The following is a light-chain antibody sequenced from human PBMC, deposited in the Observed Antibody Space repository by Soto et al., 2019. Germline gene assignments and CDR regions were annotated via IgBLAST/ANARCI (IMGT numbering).Light chain of an antibody. J-gene: IGKJ1*01. CDR1: QSVSGTY. CDR2: GAS. Sequence: EVVLTQSPGTLSLSPGERATLSCRASQSVSGTYLAWYQQKPGQAPRLLIYGASRRATGIPDRFSGSGSGTDFTLTSTTLEPDDFAVYYCQDYGSSRTFGQGTKVEIK. V-gene: IGKV3-20*01. CDR3: QDYGSSRT.